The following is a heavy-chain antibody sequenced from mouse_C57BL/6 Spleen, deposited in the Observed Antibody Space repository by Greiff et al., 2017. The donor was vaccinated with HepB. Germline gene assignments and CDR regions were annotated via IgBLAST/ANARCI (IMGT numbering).Heavy chain of an antibody. CDR3: ARSYYGSSSHYFDY. CDR2: IDPSDSYT. J-gene: IGHJ2*01. Sequence: QVQLQQPGAELVRPGTSVKLSCKASGYTFTSYWMHWVKQRPGQGLEWIGVIDPSDSYTNYNQKFKGKATLTVDTSSSTAYMQLSSLTSEDSAVYYCARSYYGSSSHYFDYWGQGTTLTVSS. CDR1: GYTFTSYW. D-gene: IGHD1-1*01. V-gene: IGHV1-59*01.